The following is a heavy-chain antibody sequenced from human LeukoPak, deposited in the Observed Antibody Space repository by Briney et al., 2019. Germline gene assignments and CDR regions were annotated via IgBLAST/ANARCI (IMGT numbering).Heavy chain of an antibody. V-gene: IGHV5-51*01. J-gene: IGHJ4*02. CDR1: GYIFTNYW. CDR3: ARHRYSGSDTQGFDY. CDR2: VYPTNSET. Sequence: GESLKISCKGSGYIFTNYWIAWVRQMPGKGLEWMGIVYPTNSETRYSPSFQGQVTISADKSSGTGYLQWSSLKASDTAMYYCARHRYSGSDTQGFDYWGQGTLVTVSS. D-gene: IGHD5-12*01.